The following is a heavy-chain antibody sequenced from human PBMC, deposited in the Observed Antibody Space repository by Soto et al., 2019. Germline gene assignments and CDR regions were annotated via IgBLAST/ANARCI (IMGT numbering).Heavy chain of an antibody. CDR1: GFTFTPYA. J-gene: IGHJ4*02. Sequence: EVQLLESGGGLVQPGGSLRLSCAASGFTFTPYAMSWVRQPPGKGLEWVSGISRSGDIPYYADSVKGRFTISRDQSKKTVYLQMNSLRAEDTALYYCAKVNSIVGDGDHDYWGQGTLVSVSS. V-gene: IGHV3-23*01. CDR3: AKVNSIVGDGDHDY. D-gene: IGHD4-17*01. CDR2: ISRSGDIP.